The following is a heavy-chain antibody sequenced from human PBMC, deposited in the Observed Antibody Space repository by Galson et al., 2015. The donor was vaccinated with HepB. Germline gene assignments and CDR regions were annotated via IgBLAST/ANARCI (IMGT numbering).Heavy chain of an antibody. Sequence: SVKASCKASGYTFTSYGISWVRQAPGQGLEWMGWISAYNGNTNYAQKLQGRVTMTTDTSTSTAYMELRSLRSDDTAVYYCARDLNWNDPGDYYYGMDVWGQGTTVTVSS. V-gene: IGHV1-18*01. J-gene: IGHJ6*02. CDR1: GYTFTSYG. CDR2: ISAYNGNT. CDR3: ARDLNWNDPGDYYYGMDV. D-gene: IGHD1-1*01.